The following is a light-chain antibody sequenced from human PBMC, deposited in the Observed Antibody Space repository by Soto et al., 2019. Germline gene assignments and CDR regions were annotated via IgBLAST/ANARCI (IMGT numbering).Light chain of an antibody. V-gene: IGLV2-8*01. J-gene: IGLJ1*01. CDR1: SSDVGGYNY. Sequence: QSELTQPPSASGSPGQSVTISCTGTSSDVGGYNYVSWYQQHPGKAPKLMIYEGSKQPSGAPDRFPGSKSGNTASLTVSGLQDEDEADYYWSSYAGSKNALVFGTGTRSPS. CDR2: EGS. CDR3: SSYAGSKNALV.